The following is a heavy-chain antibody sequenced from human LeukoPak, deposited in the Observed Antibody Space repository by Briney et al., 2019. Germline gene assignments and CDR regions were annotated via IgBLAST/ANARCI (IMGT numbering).Heavy chain of an antibody. CDR3: ARQGANGLSYYYYYMDV. CDR1: GGSISSSSYY. Sequence: SETLSLTCTVSGGSISSSSYYWGWIRQPPGKGLEWVGSIYYSGSTYYNPSLKSRVTISVDTSKNQFSLKLTSVTAADTAVYYCARQGANGLSYYYYYMDVWGKGTTVTVSS. J-gene: IGHJ6*03. D-gene: IGHD1-1*01. V-gene: IGHV4-39*01. CDR2: IYYSGST.